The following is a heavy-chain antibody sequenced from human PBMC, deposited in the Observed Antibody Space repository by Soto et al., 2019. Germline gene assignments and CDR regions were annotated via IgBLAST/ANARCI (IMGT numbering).Heavy chain of an antibody. V-gene: IGHV3-30*18. CDR2: ISYDGSNK. Sequence: QVQLVESGGGVVQPGRSLRLSCAASGFTFSSYGMHWVRQAPGKGLEWVAVISYDGSNKYYADSVKGRFTISRDNSKNTLYLQMNSLRAEDTAVYYCAKSRSSSSGGTDYYGMDVWGQGTTVTVSS. D-gene: IGHD6-6*01. CDR3: AKSRSSSSGGTDYYGMDV. J-gene: IGHJ6*02. CDR1: GFTFSSYG.